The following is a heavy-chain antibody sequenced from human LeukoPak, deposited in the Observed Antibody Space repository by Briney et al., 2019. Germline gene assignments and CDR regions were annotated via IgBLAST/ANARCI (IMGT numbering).Heavy chain of an antibody. V-gene: IGHV3-21*01. CDR2: ISSSSSYI. CDR1: GFTFSSYS. Sequence: PGGSLRLSCAASGFTFSSYSMNWVRQAPGKGLEWVSSISSSSSYIYYADSVKGRFTISRDNAKNSLYLQMNSLRAEDTAVYYCARDADYYGSGSYYRWGNWFDPWGQGTLVTVSS. CDR3: ARDADYYGSGSYYRWGNWFDP. D-gene: IGHD3-10*01. J-gene: IGHJ5*02.